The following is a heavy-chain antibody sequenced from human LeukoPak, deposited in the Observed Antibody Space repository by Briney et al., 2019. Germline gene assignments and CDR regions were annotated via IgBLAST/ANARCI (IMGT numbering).Heavy chain of an antibody. CDR1: GGSISSYY. Sequence: SETLSLTCTVSGGSISSYYWSWIRQPPGKGLEWIGYIYYSGSTKYNPSLKSRVTISVDTSKNQFSLKLSSVTAADTAVYYCARVVLSHLFDPCGQGTLVTVSS. J-gene: IGHJ5*02. CDR2: IYYSGST. CDR3: ARVVLSHLFDP. D-gene: IGHD1-26*01. V-gene: IGHV4-59*01.